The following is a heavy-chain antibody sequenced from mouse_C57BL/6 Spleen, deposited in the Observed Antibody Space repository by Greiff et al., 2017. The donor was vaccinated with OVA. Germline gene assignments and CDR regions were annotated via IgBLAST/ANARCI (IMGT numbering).Heavy chain of an antibody. Sequence: VQLVESGAELARPGASVKMSCKASGYTFTSYTMHWVKQRPGQGLEWIGYINPSSGYTKYNQKFKDKATLTADKSSSTAYMQLSSLTSEDSAVYYCARRDLYYFDYWGQGTTLTVSS. CDR3: ARRDLYYFDY. CDR2: INPSSGYT. V-gene: IGHV1-4*01. CDR1: GYTFTSYT. J-gene: IGHJ2*01.